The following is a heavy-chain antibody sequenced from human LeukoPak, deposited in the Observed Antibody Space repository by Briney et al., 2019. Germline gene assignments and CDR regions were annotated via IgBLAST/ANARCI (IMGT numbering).Heavy chain of an antibody. CDR1: GFTFSSYG. Sequence: GGSLRLSCAASGFTFSSYGMHWVRQAPGKGLEWVAVIWCDGSNKYYADSVKGRFTISRDNSKNTLYLQMNSLRAEDTAVYYCAKDRDYGSGSYLGYWGQGTLVTVSS. D-gene: IGHD4-17*01. CDR3: AKDRDYGSGSYLGY. V-gene: IGHV3-33*06. J-gene: IGHJ4*02. CDR2: IWCDGSNK.